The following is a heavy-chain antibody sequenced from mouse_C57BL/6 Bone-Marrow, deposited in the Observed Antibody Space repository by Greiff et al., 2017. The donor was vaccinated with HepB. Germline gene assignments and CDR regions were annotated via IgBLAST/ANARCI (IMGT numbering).Heavy chain of an antibody. CDR3: ARRRLRRVPLFDY. Sequence: QVQLKQSGAELVRPGSSVKLSCKASGYTFTSYWMDWVKQRPGQGLEWIGNIYPSDSETHYNQKFKDKATLTVDKSSSTAYMQLSSLTSEDSAVYYCARRRLRRVPLFDYWGQGTTLTVSS. CDR2: IYPSDSET. CDR1: GYTFTSYW. D-gene: IGHD2-2*01. J-gene: IGHJ2*01. V-gene: IGHV1-61*01.